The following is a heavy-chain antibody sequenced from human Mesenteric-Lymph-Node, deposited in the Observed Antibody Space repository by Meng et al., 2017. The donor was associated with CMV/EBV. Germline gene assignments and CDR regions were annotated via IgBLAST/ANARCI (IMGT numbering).Heavy chain of an antibody. CDR1: KFTFRNYA. D-gene: IGHD1-1*01. CDR2: ISGSGNTA. V-gene: IGHV3-23*01. CDR3: AKVFDVTERTHGDYGLDV. J-gene: IGHJ6*02. Sequence: GESLKISCVASKFTFRNYAMSWVRQAPGKGLEWVSGISGSGNTAYYGDFVKGRFTISRDNSKNTLFLQMDSLKAEDTAVYYCAKVFDVTERTHGDYGLDVWGQGTTVTVSS.